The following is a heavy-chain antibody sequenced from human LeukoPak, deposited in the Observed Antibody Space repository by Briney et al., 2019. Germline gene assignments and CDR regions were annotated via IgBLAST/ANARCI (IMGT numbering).Heavy chain of an antibody. Sequence: GGSLRLSCAASGFTFSSYNMNWVRQAPGKGLEWVSYISSSSSYTNYADSVKGRFTISRDNAKNSLYLQMNSLRAEDTAVYYCARDIEQLATTFDYWGQGTLVTVSS. D-gene: IGHD6-13*01. V-gene: IGHV3-21*05. J-gene: IGHJ4*02. CDR1: GFTFSSYN. CDR2: ISSSSSYT. CDR3: ARDIEQLATTFDY.